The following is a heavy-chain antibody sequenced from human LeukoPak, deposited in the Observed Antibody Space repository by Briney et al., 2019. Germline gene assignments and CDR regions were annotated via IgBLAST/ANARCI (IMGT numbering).Heavy chain of an antibody. CDR2: IYHNGVT. Sequence: SETLSLTCDVSGGSISSSNWWSWVRQPPGKGLEWIGEIYHNGVTNYNPSLKSRVTISVDKSKNQFSLKLSSVTAADTALYYCARDRMGTVMVPIDYWGQGTLVTVSS. CDR1: GGSISSSNW. D-gene: IGHD5-18*01. CDR3: ARDRMGTVMVPIDY. J-gene: IGHJ4*02. V-gene: IGHV4-4*02.